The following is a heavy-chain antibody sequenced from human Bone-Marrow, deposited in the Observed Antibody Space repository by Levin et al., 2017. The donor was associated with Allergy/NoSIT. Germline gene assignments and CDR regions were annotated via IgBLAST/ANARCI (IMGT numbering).Heavy chain of an antibody. V-gene: IGHV3-53*01. CDR1: GFNVSSHY. CDR2: IYSGGNS. D-gene: IGHD4-17*01. CDR3: ARKMTTEDDY. J-gene: IGHJ4*02. Sequence: GESLKISCAASGFNVSSHYMSWVRQAPGKGLEWVSVIYSGGNSYYADSVKGRFSISRDNSKNTLYLQMNSLRVEDTAVYYCARKMTTEDDYWGQGTLVTVSS.